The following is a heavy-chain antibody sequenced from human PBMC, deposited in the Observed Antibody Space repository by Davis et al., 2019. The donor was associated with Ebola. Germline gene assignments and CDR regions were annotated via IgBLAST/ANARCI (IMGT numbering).Heavy chain of an antibody. V-gene: IGHV6-1*01. CDR2: TYYSSKWYN. J-gene: IGHJ6*02. CDR1: GDSVSGSSGA. Sequence: HSQTLSLTCAISGDSVSGSSGAWNWIRQSPSRGLEWLGRTYYSSKWYNESALSVKSRITISADTAKNQLSLHLNSVTPEDTAMYYCVRGWYRSGLDVWGQGTTVTVSS. CDR3: VRGWYRSGLDV. D-gene: IGHD6-19*01.